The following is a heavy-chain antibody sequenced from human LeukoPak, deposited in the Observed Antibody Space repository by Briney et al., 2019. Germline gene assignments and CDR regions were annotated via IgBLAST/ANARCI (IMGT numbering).Heavy chain of an antibody. CDR3: ARAPEYGLYYFDY. CDR1: GGSFSGYY. Sequence: SETLSLTCAVYGGSFSGYYWSWIRQTPGKGLEWIGYIYYSGSTNYNPSLKSRVTISVDTSKNQFSLKLTSVAAADTAVYYCARAPEYGLYYFDYWGQGTLVTVSS. J-gene: IGHJ4*02. CDR2: IYYSGST. D-gene: IGHD1-14*01. V-gene: IGHV4-59*12.